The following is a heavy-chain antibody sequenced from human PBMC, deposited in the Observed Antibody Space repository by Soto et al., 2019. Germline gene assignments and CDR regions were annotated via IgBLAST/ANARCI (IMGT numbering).Heavy chain of an antibody. Sequence: GGSLRLSCSASGFTFSSYAMHWVRQAPGKGLEYVSSISTNGGSTHYADSVKGRFTISRDNSKNTQYLQMSSLRADDTAVYYCVKGEYYYDSSGYYPFDYWGQGTLITVSS. CDR1: GFTFSSYA. V-gene: IGHV3-64D*06. CDR3: VKGEYYYDSSGYYPFDY. CDR2: ISTNGGST. J-gene: IGHJ4*02. D-gene: IGHD3-22*01.